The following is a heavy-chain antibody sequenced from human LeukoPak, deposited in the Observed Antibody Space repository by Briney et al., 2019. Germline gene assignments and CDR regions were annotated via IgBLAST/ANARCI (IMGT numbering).Heavy chain of an antibody. J-gene: IGHJ5*02. CDR3: ARGMASYPNWFDP. D-gene: IGHD1-26*01. Sequence: SVNVSCKASGGTFSSYAISWVRQAPGQGLEWMGRIIPILGIANYAQKFQGRVTITADKSTSTAYMELSSLRSEDTAVYYCARGMASYPNWFDPWGQGTLVTVSS. CDR1: GGTFSSYA. V-gene: IGHV1-69*04. CDR2: IIPILGIA.